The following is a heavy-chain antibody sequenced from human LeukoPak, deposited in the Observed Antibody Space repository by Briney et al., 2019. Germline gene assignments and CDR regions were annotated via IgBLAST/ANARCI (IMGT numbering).Heavy chain of an antibody. D-gene: IGHD3-3*01. J-gene: IGHJ4*02. V-gene: IGHV3-7*01. CDR3: ARDRTGNNDFWSGYTTFFDY. Sequence: GGSLRLSCAASRFTFTSYWTSWVRQAPGKGLEWVAKINKDGSEKYYVDSVKGRFTISRDNAKNSLYLQMNSLRAEDTAVYYCARDRTGNNDFWSGYTTFFDYWGQGTLVTVSS. CDR1: RFTFTSYW. CDR2: INKDGSEK.